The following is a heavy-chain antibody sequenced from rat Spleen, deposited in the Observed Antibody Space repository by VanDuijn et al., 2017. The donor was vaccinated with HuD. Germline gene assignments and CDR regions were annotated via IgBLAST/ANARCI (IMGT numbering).Heavy chain of an antibody. J-gene: IGHJ3*01. CDR3: VRYGSFDNWFAF. CDR2: INPTGDNT. Sequence: EVQLVESGGGLVQPGRSLKLSCAASGFTFSNYGMHWIRQAPTKGLEWVASINPTGDNTHSRDSVKGRFTISRDNAKSTLYLQMDSLRSEDTATYYCVRYGSFDNWFAFWGQGTLVTVSS. CDR1: GFTFSNYG. D-gene: IGHD1-12*02. V-gene: IGHV5-19*01.